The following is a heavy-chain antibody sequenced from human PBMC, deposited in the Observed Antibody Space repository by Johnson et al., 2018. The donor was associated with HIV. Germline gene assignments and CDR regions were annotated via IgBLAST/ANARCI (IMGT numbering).Heavy chain of an antibody. V-gene: IGHV3-30-3*01. CDR2: ISSDVSNK. CDR3: AREPGRAVDGTDAFDI. Sequence: QEQLVESGGGVVQPGRSLRLSCAPSGFTFSSFAMHWVRQAPGKGLEWVAVISSDVSNKYYADSVKGRFTISRDNSKNTLYLQMNSLSAEDTAVYYCAREPGRAVDGTDAFDIWGQGTMFTVSS. D-gene: IGHD6-19*01. J-gene: IGHJ3*02. CDR1: GFTFSSFA.